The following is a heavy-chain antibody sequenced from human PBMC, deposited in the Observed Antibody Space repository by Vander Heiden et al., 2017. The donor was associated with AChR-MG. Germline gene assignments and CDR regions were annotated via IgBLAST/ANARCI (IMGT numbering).Heavy chain of an antibody. CDR3: AKGRGGAPAPPQFDS. CDR2: ITNSGGGT. Sequence: EVQLLESGGGLVQPGGSLRLSCAASGFTVSSYAMSWVRQAPGKGLEWVSGITNSGGGTYYADSVKGRFTISRDNSKNTLYLQMNSLRAEDTAVYYCAKGRGGAPAPPQFDSWGQGTLVTVSS. CDR1: GFTVSSYA. V-gene: IGHV3-23*01. D-gene: IGHD1-26*01. J-gene: IGHJ4*02.